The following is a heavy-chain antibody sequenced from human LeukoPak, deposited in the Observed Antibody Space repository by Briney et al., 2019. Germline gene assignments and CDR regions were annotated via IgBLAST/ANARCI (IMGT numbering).Heavy chain of an antibody. CDR1: GGSISFYY. J-gene: IGHJ3*02. D-gene: IGHD3-10*01. CDR3: ARSGRGGHDAFDI. Sequence: PSETLSLTCTASGGSISFYYWSWIRQPPGKGLECIGYIYYAGNTNYNPSLKSRVTISVDTSKNQFSLKLSSVTAADTAVYYCARSGRGGHDAFDIWGQGTMVTVSS. CDR2: IYYAGNT. V-gene: IGHV4-59*12.